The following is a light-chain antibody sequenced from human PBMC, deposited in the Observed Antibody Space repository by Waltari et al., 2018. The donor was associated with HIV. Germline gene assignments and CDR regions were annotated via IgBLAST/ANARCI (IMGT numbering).Light chain of an antibody. Sequence: QSVLTQPPSVSGAPGQRVTISCTGGSSNIGAGYHVHWYQQLPGTAPKLPIYGNSNRPSGVPDRFSGSKSGTSASLAITGLQAEDEADYYCQSYDSSLSGVVFGGGTKLTVL. CDR3: QSYDSSLSGVV. J-gene: IGLJ2*01. CDR1: SSNIGAGYH. CDR2: GNS. V-gene: IGLV1-40*01.